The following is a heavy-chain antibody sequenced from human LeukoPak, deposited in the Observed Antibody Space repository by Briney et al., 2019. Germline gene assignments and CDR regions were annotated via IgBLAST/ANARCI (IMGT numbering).Heavy chain of an antibody. V-gene: IGHV3-43*02. CDR2: ISGDGGST. CDR1: GFTFDDYA. J-gene: IGHJ1*01. Sequence: GGSLRPSCAASGFTFDDYAMHWVRQAPGKGLEWVSLISGDGGSTYYADSVKGRFTISRVNSKNSLYLQMNSLRTEDTALYYCAKDWQYYYDSSGYLQHWGQGTLVTVSS. CDR3: AKDWQYYYDSSGYLQH. D-gene: IGHD3-22*01.